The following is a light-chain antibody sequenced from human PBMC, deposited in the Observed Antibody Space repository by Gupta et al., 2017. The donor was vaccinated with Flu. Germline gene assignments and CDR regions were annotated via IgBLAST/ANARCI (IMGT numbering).Light chain of an antibody. V-gene: IGKV1-39*01. CDR1: ESIDTY. J-gene: IGKJ2*01. CDR3: QQSYSPPYT. CDR2: DAT. Sequence: IQMTQSPSSLSASVGDRVTITCRASESIDTYLNWYQQKLRKAPNLLIYDATSLEVGVPSRCSGSESGTDFTLTINGLQPEDFAIYYCQQSYSPPYTFGQGTNLEVK.